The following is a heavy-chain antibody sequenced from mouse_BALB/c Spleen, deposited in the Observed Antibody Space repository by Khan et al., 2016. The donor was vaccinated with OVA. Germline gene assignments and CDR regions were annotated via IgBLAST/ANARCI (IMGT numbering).Heavy chain of an antibody. J-gene: IGHJ3*01. Sequence: VQLQQSGAELVRPGALVKLSCKASGFNIKDYYLHWVKQRPEQGLEWIGWIDPENGNIVYDPKFQGKASITSDTSSNTAYLQLSSLTSEDTAVYDGARSGYFAWFAYWGQGTLVTVSA. CDR2: IDPENGNI. V-gene: IGHV14-1*02. CDR3: ARSGYFAWFAY. CDR1: GFNIKDYY.